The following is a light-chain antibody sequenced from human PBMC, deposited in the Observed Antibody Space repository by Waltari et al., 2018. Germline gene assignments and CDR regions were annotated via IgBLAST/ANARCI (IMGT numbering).Light chain of an antibody. J-gene: IGKJ1*01. CDR2: GAS. Sequence: EIVLTQSPGTLSLSPGERATLSCRASQSVRSSYLAWYQQKPGQAPRLLIYGASSRATSIPDRFSGSGSGTDFTLAISRLEPEDFAVYYCQQYGSSSWTFGQGTKVEIK. V-gene: IGKV3-20*01. CDR3: QQYGSSSWT. CDR1: QSVRSSY.